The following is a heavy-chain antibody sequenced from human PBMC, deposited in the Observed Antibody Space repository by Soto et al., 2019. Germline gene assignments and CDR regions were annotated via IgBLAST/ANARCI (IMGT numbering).Heavy chain of an antibody. D-gene: IGHD2-8*01. CDR3: AREMHHWSRYASTMEV. Sequence: GGSLRLSCAASGFTFSIYAMHLVRQSPGKGLDWVAVIVFDGRNKYYADSVKGRFTISRDNSKNTLYLQMNSLRTEDTAVYYCAREMHHWSRYASTMEVRGQVSTVNV. CDR2: IVFDGRNK. V-gene: IGHV3-30*04. J-gene: IGHJ6*02. CDR1: GFTFSIYA.